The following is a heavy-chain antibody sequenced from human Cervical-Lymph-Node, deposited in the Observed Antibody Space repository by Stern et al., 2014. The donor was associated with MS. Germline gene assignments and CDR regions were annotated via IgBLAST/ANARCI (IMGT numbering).Heavy chain of an antibody. CDR3: ARTYYYGSGTCQYRYYAMDV. J-gene: IGHJ6*02. CDR2: IITIFGKA. V-gene: IGHV1-69*06. Sequence: VQLVQSGAEVKKPGSSVKVSCKASGGTFSDYGVRWVRQAPGQGLEWLGGIITIFGKANYAPRFRGRVTITADRSPSTVYMELRNLKSEDTAVYYCARTYYYGSGTCQYRYYAMDVWGQGTTVTVSS. CDR1: GGTFSDYG. D-gene: IGHD3-10*01.